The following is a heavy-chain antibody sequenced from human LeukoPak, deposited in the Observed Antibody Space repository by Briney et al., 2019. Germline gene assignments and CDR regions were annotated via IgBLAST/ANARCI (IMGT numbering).Heavy chain of an antibody. V-gene: IGHV6-1*01. CDR3: TRESEVGTKYSWFDP. CDR2: TYYRSKWYN. Sequence: SQTLSLTCAISGDSVSSNSAAWNWIRQSPSRGLEWLGRTYYRSKWYNDYAESVKSRITINPDTSKNHFSLQLKSVTPDDTAVYYCTRESEVGTKYSWFDPWGQGTLVTVSS. CDR1: GDSVSSNSAA. D-gene: IGHD1-26*01. J-gene: IGHJ5*02.